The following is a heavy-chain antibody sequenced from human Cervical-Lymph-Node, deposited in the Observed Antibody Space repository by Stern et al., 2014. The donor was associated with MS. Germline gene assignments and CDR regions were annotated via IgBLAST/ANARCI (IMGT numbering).Heavy chain of an antibody. Sequence: QVQLVQSGGGVVQPGGSLRLSCAASGFIFNYYAMYWVRQAPGKGLQWVAVISNDGSSRDYADSVKGRFTISRDNSKNTLFLQMNSLRVEDTGVYYCASRYDYGDYIYWGQGTLVTVSS. J-gene: IGHJ4*02. D-gene: IGHD4-17*01. CDR2: ISNDGSSR. CDR3: ASRYDYGDYIY. V-gene: IGHV3-30*04. CDR1: GFIFNYYA.